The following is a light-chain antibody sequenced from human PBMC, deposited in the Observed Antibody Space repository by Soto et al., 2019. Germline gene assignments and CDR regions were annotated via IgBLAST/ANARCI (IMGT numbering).Light chain of an antibody. V-gene: IGKV1-33*01. CDR1: QGISNY. CDR3: QQYDNLLT. Sequence: IQLTQSPSSLSASVGDRVTITCRASQGISNYLNWYQQKPGKAPKLLIYDASNLETIVPSRFSGSGSGTDFTFTISSLQPEDIATYYCQQYDNLLTFGGGTKVEIK. J-gene: IGKJ4*01. CDR2: DAS.